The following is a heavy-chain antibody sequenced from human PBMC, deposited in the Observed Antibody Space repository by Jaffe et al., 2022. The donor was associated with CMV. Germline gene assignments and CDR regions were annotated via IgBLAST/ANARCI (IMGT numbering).Heavy chain of an antibody. V-gene: IGHV1-2*02. J-gene: IGHJ6*02. CDR2: INPNSGGT. CDR3: ARSYLPTIFYYYYGMDV. Sequence: QVQLVQSGAEVKKPGASVKVSCKASGYTFTGYYMHWVRQAPGQGLEWMGWINPNSGGTNYAQKFQGRVTMTRDTSISTAYMELSRLRSDDTAVYYCARSYLPTIFYYYYGMDVWGQGTTVTVSS. D-gene: IGHD1-1*01. CDR1: GYTFTGYY.